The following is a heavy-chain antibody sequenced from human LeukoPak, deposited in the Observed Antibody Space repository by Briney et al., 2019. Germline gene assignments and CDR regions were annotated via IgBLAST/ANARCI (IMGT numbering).Heavy chain of an antibody. CDR1: GYTFTSYG. J-gene: IGHJ4*02. CDR2: ISAYNGNT. D-gene: IGHD2-2*01. CDR3: ARDGVVPAARRGYFDY. Sequence: VASVKVSCKASGYTFTSYGISWVRQAPGQGLEWMGWISAYNGNTNYAQKLQGRVTITADKSTSTAYMELSSLRSEDTAVYYCARDGVVPAARRGYFDYWGQGTLVTVSS. V-gene: IGHV1-18*01.